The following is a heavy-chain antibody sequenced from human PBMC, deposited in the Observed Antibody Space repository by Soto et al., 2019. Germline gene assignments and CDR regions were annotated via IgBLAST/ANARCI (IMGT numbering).Heavy chain of an antibody. Sequence: ASVKVSGKASGYTFNSYGISWVRQAPGQGLEWMGWISAYNGNTNYAQKVQGRVTMTTDTSTSTAYMELRSLRSDDTAVYYCARDLEYQPQYPWGQGTLVTVSS. J-gene: IGHJ5*02. CDR2: ISAYNGNT. V-gene: IGHV1-18*04. D-gene: IGHD2-2*01. CDR1: GYTFNSYG. CDR3: ARDLEYQPQYP.